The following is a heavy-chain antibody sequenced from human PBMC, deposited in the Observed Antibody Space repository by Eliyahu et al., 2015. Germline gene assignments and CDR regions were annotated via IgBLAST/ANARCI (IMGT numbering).Heavy chain of an antibody. V-gene: IGHV4-4*02. J-gene: IGHJ6*02. D-gene: IGHD2-2*01. Sequence: QVQLQESGPGLVKPSGTLSLTCAVSGGSISSSHRWSWVRQPPGKGLEWIGEIYHSGSTNYNPSLKSRVIISVDKSKNQFSLKLSSVTAADTAVYYCARVVVPAADYYYGMDVWGQGTTVTVSS. CDR3: ARVVVPAADYYYGMDV. CDR2: IYHSGST. CDR1: GGSISSSHR.